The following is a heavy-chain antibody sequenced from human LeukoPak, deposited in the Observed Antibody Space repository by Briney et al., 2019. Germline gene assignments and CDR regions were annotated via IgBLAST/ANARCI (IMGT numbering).Heavy chain of an antibody. CDR1: GGSISSSSYY. V-gene: IGHV4-39*07. D-gene: IGHD5-18*01. J-gene: IGHJ6*02. CDR3: ARLGSTGYSYGWDYYYGMDV. Sequence: SETLSLTCTVSGGSISSSSYYWGWIRQPPGKGLEWSGSIYYGGSTHYNPSLKSRATISVDTSKHQFSLKLRSVTAADTAVYYCARLGSTGYSYGWDYYYGMDVWGQGTTVTVSS. CDR2: IYYGGST.